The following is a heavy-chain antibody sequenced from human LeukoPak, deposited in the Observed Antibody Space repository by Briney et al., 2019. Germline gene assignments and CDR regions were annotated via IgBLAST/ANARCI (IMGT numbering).Heavy chain of an antibody. CDR3: ARLTKNDSGSFRFGKKKRGYMDV. D-gene: IGHD3-10*01. CDR2: IYDTVST. Sequence: SETLSLTCTVSGGSISSDYWSWIRQPPGKGLEWIGYIYDTVSTNYNPSLKSRVTISVDTSKNQFSLKLSSVTAADTAVYYCARLTKNDSGSFRFGKKKRGYMDVWGKGTTVTISS. CDR1: GGSISSDY. V-gene: IGHV4-59*12. J-gene: IGHJ6*03.